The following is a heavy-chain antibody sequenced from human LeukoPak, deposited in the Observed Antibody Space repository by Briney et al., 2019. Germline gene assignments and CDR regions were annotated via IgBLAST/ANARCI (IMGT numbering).Heavy chain of an antibody. D-gene: IGHD7-27*01. CDR3: ARSAPGNWGAHLFDY. V-gene: IGHV3-7*01. CDR2: IKQDGSEK. Sequence: GGSLRLSCAASGFTFSSYWMSWVRQAPGKGLEWVANIKQDGSEKYYVDSVKGRFTISRDNAKNSLYLQMNSLRAEDTAVYYCARSAPGNWGAHLFDYWGQGTLVTVSS. J-gene: IGHJ4*02. CDR1: GFTFSSYW.